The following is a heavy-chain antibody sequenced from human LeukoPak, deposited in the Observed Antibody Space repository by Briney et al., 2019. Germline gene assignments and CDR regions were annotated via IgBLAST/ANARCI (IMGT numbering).Heavy chain of an antibody. V-gene: IGHV4-59*01. CDR2: IYYSGST. D-gene: IGHD3-10*01. CDR3: ARENTMVRGASDAFDI. CDR1: GGSISSYY. J-gene: IGHJ3*02. Sequence: SETQSLTCTVSGGSISSYYWSWIRQPPGKGLEWIGYIYYSGSTNYNPSLKNRVTISVDTSNNQFSLKLSSVTAADTAVYYCARENTMVRGASDAFDIWGQGTMVTVSS.